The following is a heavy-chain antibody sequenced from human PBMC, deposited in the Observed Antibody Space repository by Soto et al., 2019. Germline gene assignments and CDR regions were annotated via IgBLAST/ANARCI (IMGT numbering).Heavy chain of an antibody. CDR1: GYTFTSYY. Sequence: QVQLVQSGAEVKKPGASVKVSCKASGYTFTSYYMHWVRQAPGQGLEWMGIINPSGGSTSYAQKFQGRVTMTRDTSTSTVYMELSSLRSEDTAVYYCAREGYCSGGSCNGYFDYWGQGTLVTVSS. D-gene: IGHD2-15*01. CDR2: INPSGGST. V-gene: IGHV1-46*03. J-gene: IGHJ4*02. CDR3: AREGYCSGGSCNGYFDY.